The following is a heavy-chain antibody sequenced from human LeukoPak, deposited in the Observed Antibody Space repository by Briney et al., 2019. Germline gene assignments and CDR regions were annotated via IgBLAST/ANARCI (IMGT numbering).Heavy chain of an antibody. CDR3: AKDSSGYGGVFDY. CDR1: GFTFNTYG. J-gene: IGHJ4*02. CDR2: ISSSGSTI. Sequence: PGRSLRLSCAASGFTFNTYGMNWVRQAPGKGLEWVSYISSSGSTIYYADSVKGRFTISRDNAKNSLYLQMNSLRAEDTAVYYCAKDSSGYGGVFDYWGQGTLVTVSS. D-gene: IGHD3-22*01. V-gene: IGHV3-48*04.